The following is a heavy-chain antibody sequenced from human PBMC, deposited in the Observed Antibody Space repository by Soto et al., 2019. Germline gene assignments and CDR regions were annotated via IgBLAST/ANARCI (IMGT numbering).Heavy chain of an antibody. J-gene: IGHJ3*02. CDR2: ISAYNGNT. CDR3: ARDHRSYSSSKTDAFDI. D-gene: IGHD6-13*01. CDR1: GYTFTSYG. Sequence: QVQLVQSGAEVKKPGASVKVSCKASGYTFTSYGISWVRQAPGQGLEWMGWISAYNGNTNYAQKLQGRVTMTTDTSTSTAYMELRSLRSDDTAVYYCARDHRSYSSSKTDAFDIWGQGTMVTVSS. V-gene: IGHV1-18*01.